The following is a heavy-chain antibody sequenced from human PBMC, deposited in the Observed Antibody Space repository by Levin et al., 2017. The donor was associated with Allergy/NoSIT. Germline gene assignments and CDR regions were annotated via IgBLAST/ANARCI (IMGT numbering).Heavy chain of an antibody. D-gene: IGHD3-22*01. Sequence: PGGSLRLSCAASGFTFSSYAMSWVRQAPGKGLEWVSAISGSGGSTYYADSVKGRFTISRDNSKNTLYLQMNSLRAEDTAVYYCAKVGRITMIVVALGAFDIWGQGTMVTVSS. CDR1: GFTFSSYA. CDR2: ISGSGGST. J-gene: IGHJ3*02. CDR3: AKVGRITMIVVALGAFDI. V-gene: IGHV3-23*01.